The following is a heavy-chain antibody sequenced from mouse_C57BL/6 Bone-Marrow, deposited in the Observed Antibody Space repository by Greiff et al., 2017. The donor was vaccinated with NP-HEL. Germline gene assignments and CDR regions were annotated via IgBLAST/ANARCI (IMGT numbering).Heavy chain of an antibody. J-gene: IGHJ3*01. CDR3: VRTPHGYAGPSFAY. V-gene: IGHV14-3*01. Sequence: VQLQQSVAELVRPGASVKLSCTASGFNIKNTYMHWVKQRPEQGLEWIGRIDPANGNTKYAPKFQGKATITADTSSHTAYLQLSSLTSEDTAIYFCVRTPHGYAGPSFAYWGEGTLVTVSA. D-gene: IGHD2-14*01. CDR1: GFNIKNTY. CDR2: IDPANGNT.